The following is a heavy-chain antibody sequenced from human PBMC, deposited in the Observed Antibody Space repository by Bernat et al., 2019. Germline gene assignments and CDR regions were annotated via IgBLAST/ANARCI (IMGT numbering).Heavy chain of an antibody. V-gene: IGHV4-39*01. CDR2: IYYSGST. D-gene: IGHD2-15*01. Sequence: QLQLQESGPGLVKPSETLSLTCTVSGGSISSSSYYWVWIRQPPGKGLEWVGGIYYSGSTYYNPPLKRRVTIYVDTSKNQFSRKLSSVTAADTAVYYCAGLETYCSGGSCYNLGAFDIWGQGTMVTVSS. J-gene: IGHJ3*02. CDR1: GGSISSSSYY. CDR3: AGLETYCSGGSCYNLGAFDI.